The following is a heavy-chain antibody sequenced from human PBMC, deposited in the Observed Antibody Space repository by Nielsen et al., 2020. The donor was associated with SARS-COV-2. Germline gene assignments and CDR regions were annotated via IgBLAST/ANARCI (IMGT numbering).Heavy chain of an antibody. Sequence: GGSLRLSCAASGFTFSSYAMSWVRQAPGKGLEWVSAISGSGGSTYYADSVKGRFTISRDNSKNTLYLQMNSLRAEDTAVYYCAKTDSSTSYYYYYYGMDVWGQGTTVTVSS. CDR3: AKTDSSTSYYYYYYGMDV. J-gene: IGHJ6*02. V-gene: IGHV3-23*01. CDR2: ISGSGGST. CDR1: GFTFSSYA. D-gene: IGHD2-2*01.